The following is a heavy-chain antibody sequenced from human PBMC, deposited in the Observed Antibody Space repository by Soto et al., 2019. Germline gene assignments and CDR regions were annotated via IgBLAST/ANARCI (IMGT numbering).Heavy chain of an antibody. Sequence: KPGGSLRLSCAASGFIFTRYSMNWVRQAPGKGLEWVSSISSTTNYIYYGDSMKGRFTISRDNAKNSLYLEMNSLRAEDTAVYYCARESEDLTSNFDYWGQGTLVTVSS. CDR2: ISSTTNYI. CDR3: ARESEDLTSNFDY. V-gene: IGHV3-21*06. CDR1: GFIFTRYS. J-gene: IGHJ4*02.